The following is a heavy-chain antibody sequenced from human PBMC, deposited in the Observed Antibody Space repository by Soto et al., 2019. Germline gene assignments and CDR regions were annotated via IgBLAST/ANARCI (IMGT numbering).Heavy chain of an antibody. D-gene: IGHD6-13*01. J-gene: IGHJ4*02. CDR3: AKDMRYSSGWYYFDY. V-gene: IGHV3-23*01. CDR1: GFTFSHYA. CDR2: ISGIDDST. Sequence: PGGSLRLSCAASGFTFSHYAMSWVRQAPGKGLEWVSAISGIDDSTHYADSVKGRFTISRDNSKNTLYLQMNSLRAEDTAVYYCAKDMRYSSGWYYFDYWGQGTLVTVSS.